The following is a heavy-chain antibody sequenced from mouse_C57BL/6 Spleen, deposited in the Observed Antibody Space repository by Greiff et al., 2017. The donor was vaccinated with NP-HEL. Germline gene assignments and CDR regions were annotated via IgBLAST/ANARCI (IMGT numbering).Heavy chain of an antibody. J-gene: IGHJ4*01. CDR3: ARGGARDGYYFSYAMDY. V-gene: IGHV1-47*01. CDR2: FHPYNDDT. Sequence: QVQLQQSGAELVKPGASVKMSCKASGYTFTTYPIEWMKQNHGKSLEWIGNFHPYNDDTKYNEKFKGKATLTVEKSSSTVYLELSRLTSDDSAVYYCARGGARDGYYFSYAMDYWGKGTSVTVSS. CDR1: GYTFTTYP. D-gene: IGHD2-3*01.